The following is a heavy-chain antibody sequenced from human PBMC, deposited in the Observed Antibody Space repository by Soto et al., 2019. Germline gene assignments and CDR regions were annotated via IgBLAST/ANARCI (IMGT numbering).Heavy chain of an antibody. J-gene: IGHJ5*02. Sequence: SETLSLTCTVSGDSISGNYWGWIRQPPGKRLQWIGYMYYTGSTNYNPSLKSRVTISVDRSKNQFSLKLGSVTAADTAVYYCALWSLAAAVGGIDPWGQGTLVTVSS. CDR2: MYYTGST. CDR1: GDSISGNY. D-gene: IGHD6-13*01. V-gene: IGHV4-59*12. CDR3: ALWSLAAAVGGIDP.